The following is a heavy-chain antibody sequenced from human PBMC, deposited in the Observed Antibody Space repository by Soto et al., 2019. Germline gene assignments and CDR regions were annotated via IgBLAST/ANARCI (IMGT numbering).Heavy chain of an antibody. Sequence: ASVKVSCKASGYTFTSYGISWVRQAPGQGLEWMGWISAYSGNTNYAQKLQGRVTMTTDTSTSTAYMELRSLRSDDTAVYYCARVVYDYVWGSYRYNWFDPWGQGTLVTVSS. J-gene: IGHJ5*02. D-gene: IGHD3-16*02. CDR1: GYTFTSYG. V-gene: IGHV1-18*04. CDR2: ISAYSGNT. CDR3: ARVVYDYVWGSYRYNWFDP.